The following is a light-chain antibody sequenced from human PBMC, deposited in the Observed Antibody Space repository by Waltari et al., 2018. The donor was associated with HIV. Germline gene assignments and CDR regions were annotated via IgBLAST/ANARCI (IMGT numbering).Light chain of an antibody. V-gene: IGLV4-69*01. Sequence: QVVLTQSPSASASLGASVKLTCTLISGDNNYVITWHQLRPDKGPRYLMKVNTDGSHRKGDGIPDRFSGATSGAARYLIISRLQADDEADYFCQTRRAGIRVFGGGTKLTVL. CDR3: QTRRAGIRV. CDR1: SGDNNYV. J-gene: IGLJ3*02. CDR2: VNTDGSH.